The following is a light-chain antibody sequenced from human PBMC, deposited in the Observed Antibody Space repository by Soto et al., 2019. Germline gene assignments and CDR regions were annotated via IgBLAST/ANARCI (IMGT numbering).Light chain of an antibody. CDR1: RSVSTS. V-gene: IGKV1-5*01. CDR2: DAS. J-gene: IGKJ1*01. CDR3: QQYNSYWT. Sequence: DIQMTQSPSTLSASVGDRVTITCRASRSVSTSLAWYQKKPGKAPKLLIFDASSLESGVPSRFSGSGSGTELTLTISSLQPDDFATYYCQQYNSYWTFGQGTKVDIK.